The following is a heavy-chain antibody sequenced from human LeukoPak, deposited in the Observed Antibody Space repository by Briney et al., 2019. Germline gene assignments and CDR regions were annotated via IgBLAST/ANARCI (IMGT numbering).Heavy chain of an antibody. J-gene: IGHJ4*02. Sequence: ASVKVSCKASGYTFTSYYMHWVRQAPGQGLEWMGIINPSGGSTSYAQKFQGRVTMTRDTSTSTVYMELSSLRSEDTAVYYCARGPFNRITMIEGRYYFDYWGQGTLVTVSS. CDR2: INPSGGST. D-gene: IGHD3-22*01. V-gene: IGHV1-46*01. CDR1: GYTFTSYY. CDR3: ARGPFNRITMIEGRYYFDY.